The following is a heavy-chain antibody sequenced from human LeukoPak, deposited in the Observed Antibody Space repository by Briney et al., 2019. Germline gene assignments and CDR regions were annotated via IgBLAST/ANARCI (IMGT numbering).Heavy chain of an antibody. CDR2: IYTSGST. V-gene: IGHV4-4*07. CDR1: GGSISSYY. D-gene: IGHD3-16*01. CDR3: ARGLAYAKSLNWFEP. Sequence: SETLPLTCTVSGGSISSYYWSWIRQPAGKGLEWIGRIYTSGSTNYNPSLKSRVTMSVDTSKNQFSLKLSSVTAADTAVYYCARGLAYAKSLNWFEPWGRGTLVTVSS. J-gene: IGHJ5*02.